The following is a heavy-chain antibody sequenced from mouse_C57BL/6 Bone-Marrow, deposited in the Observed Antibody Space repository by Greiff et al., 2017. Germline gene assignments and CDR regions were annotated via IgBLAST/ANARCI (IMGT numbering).Heavy chain of an antibody. CDR1: GFNINGYY. J-gene: IGHJ4*01. V-gene: IGHV14-1*01. Sequence: VQLQQSGAELVRPGASVKLSCTASGFNINGYYMHWVKQRPEQGLEWIGRIDPEDGDTEYAPKFKGKATMTADTSSSTAYMQLSSLTSEDTAVYYCTYTYDGSVRDYWGQGTSVTVSA. CDR2: IDPEDGDT. CDR3: TYTYDGSVRDY. D-gene: IGHD1-1*01.